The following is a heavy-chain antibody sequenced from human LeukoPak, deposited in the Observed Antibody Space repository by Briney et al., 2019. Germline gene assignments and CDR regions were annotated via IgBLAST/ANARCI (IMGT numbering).Heavy chain of an antibody. CDR2: IKQDGSEK. Sequence: GGSLRLSCAASRFTFSSYWMSWVRQAPGKGLEWVANIKQDGSEKYYVDSVKGRFTISRDNAKNSLYLQMNSLRAEDTAVYYCAREAGYSSSWSDFDYWGQGTLVTVSS. CDR1: RFTFSSYW. CDR3: AREAGYSSSWSDFDY. D-gene: IGHD6-13*01. V-gene: IGHV3-7*01. J-gene: IGHJ4*02.